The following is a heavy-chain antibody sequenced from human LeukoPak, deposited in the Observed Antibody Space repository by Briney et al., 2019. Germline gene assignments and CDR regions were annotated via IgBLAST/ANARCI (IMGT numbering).Heavy chain of an antibody. CDR2: INHSGST. CDR1: GGSFSGYY. D-gene: IGHD3-10*01. CDR3: ARLRPFPRYYGSGSYYHYFDY. V-gene: IGHV4-34*01. Sequence: PSETLSLTCAVYGGSFSGYYWSWIRQPPGKGLEWIGEINHSGSTNYNPSLKSRVTISVDTSKNQFSLKLSSVTAADTAVYYCARLRPFPRYYGSGSYYHYFDYWGQGTLVTVSS. J-gene: IGHJ4*02.